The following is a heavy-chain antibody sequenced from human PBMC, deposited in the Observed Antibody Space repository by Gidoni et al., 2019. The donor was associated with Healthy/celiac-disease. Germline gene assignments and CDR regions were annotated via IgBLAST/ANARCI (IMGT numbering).Heavy chain of an antibody. CDR2: ISSSGSTI. CDR3: ARATHVVSYYYYGMDV. CDR1: AFTFSDYY. J-gene: IGHJ6*02. Sequence: QVQLVESGGGLVKPGGSLTLSCAASAFTFSDYYMSWIRQAPGKGLGWVSYISSSGSTIYYAASVKGRFTISRDNAKNSLYLQMNSLRAEDTAVYYCARATHVVSYYYYGMDVWGQGTTVTVSS. V-gene: IGHV3-11*01. D-gene: IGHD2-21*01.